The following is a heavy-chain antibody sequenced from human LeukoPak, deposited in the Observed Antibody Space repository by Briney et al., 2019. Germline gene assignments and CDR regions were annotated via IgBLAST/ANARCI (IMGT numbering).Heavy chain of an antibody. Sequence: GGSLRLSCAASGFTVSSNYMSWVRQAPGKGLEWVSAISGSGGSTHYADSEKGRFTISRDNSKNTLYLQMNSLRADDTAVYYCAKDPMVRGLTYDSWGQGTLVTVSS. CDR1: GFTVSSNY. D-gene: IGHD3-10*01. CDR2: ISGSGGST. V-gene: IGHV3-23*01. J-gene: IGHJ4*02. CDR3: AKDPMVRGLTYDS.